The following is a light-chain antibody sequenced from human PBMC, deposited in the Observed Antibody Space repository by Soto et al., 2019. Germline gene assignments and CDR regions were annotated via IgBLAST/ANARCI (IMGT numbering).Light chain of an antibody. J-gene: IGKJ5*01. Sequence: IPLTQFPSSLSASVGDRVTITCRASQGVSSHLAWHQQKPGKAPKLLIYEVSTLQSGVPSRFSGSGSGTDFTLTISSLQPEDFATYYCQHLNGYPITFGQGTRLEIK. CDR2: EVS. CDR3: QHLNGYPIT. CDR1: QGVSSH. V-gene: IGKV1-9*01.